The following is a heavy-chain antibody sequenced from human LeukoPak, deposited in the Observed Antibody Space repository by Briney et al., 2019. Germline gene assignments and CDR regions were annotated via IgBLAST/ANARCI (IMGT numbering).Heavy chain of an antibody. CDR1: GFTFSSYA. V-gene: IGHV3-30-3*01. D-gene: IGHD3-3*01. CDR3: AKEDRRLRFLEWLLYFDY. J-gene: IGHJ4*02. CDR2: ISYDGSNK. Sequence: GGSLRLSCAASGFTFSSYAMHWVRQAPGKGLEWVAVISYDGSNKYYADSVKGRFTISRDNSKNTLYLQMNSLRAEDTAVYYCAKEDRRLRFLEWLLYFDYWGQGTLVTVSS.